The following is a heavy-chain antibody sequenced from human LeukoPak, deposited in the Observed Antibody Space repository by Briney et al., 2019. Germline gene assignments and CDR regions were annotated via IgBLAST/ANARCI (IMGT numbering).Heavy chain of an antibody. CDR3: ARTNYYGSGNYAKFDY. J-gene: IGHJ4*02. CDR2: IYHSGST. D-gene: IGHD3-10*01. Sequence: SETLSLTCAVSGYSISSGYSWGWIRQPPGKGLEWIGYIYHSGSTYYNPSLKSRVTISVDTSKNQFSLKLSSVTAADTAVHYCARTNYYGSGNYAKFDYWGQGTLVTVSS. V-gene: IGHV4-38-2*01. CDR1: GYSISSGYS.